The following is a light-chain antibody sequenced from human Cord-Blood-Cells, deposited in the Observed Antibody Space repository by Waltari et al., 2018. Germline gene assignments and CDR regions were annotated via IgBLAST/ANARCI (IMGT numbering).Light chain of an antibody. CDR2: DVS. J-gene: IGLJ3*02. CDR1: SSDVGGYNY. Sequence: QSALTQPASVSGSPGQSITISCTGTSSDVGGYNYVSWYQQHPGKAPKLMIDDVSNRPSGVSIRFAGSKSGNTASLTISGLQAEDEADYYCSSYTSSSTWVFGGGTKLTVL. V-gene: IGLV2-14*03. CDR3: SSYTSSSTWV.